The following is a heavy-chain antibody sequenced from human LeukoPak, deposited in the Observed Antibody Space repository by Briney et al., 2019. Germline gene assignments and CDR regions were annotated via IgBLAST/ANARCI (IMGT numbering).Heavy chain of an antibody. V-gene: IGHV3-30*02. D-gene: IGHD3-22*01. J-gene: IGHJ4*02. Sequence: GGSLRLSCEASGFSFTNYGMHWVRRAPGKGLEWVSFTRYDGSTEYYAESVKGRLTISRDNSRNTLFLQMNSLRAKDTAVYYCAKDEGSLIVVGLDYWGQGTQVTVSS. CDR3: AKDEGSLIVVGLDY. CDR1: GFSFTNYG. CDR2: TRYDGSTE.